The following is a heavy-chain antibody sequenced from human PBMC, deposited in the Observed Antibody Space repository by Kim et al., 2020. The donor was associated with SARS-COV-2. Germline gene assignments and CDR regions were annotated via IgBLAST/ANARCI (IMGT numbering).Heavy chain of an antibody. CDR2: INAGNGNT. D-gene: IGHD6-19*01. V-gene: IGHV1-3*01. CDR3: ARGPPSIGVPGRYFAMDV. J-gene: IGHJ6*02. Sequence: ASVKVSCKASGNTFTRYAIHWVRQAPGRRLEWMGWINAGNGNTKYSQSFQGRFTITSDTSASTVYLEVSSLISEDTAIYYCARGPPSIGVPGRYFAMDVWGLGTTVTVSS. CDR1: GNTFTRYA.